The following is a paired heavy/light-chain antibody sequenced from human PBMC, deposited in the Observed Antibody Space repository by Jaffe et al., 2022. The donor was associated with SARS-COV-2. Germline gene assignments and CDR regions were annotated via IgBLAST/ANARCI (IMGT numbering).Light chain of an antibody. V-gene: IGKV3-11*01. CDR3: QQRGDWPPLLT. J-gene: IGKJ4*01. Sequence: EIVLTQSPATLSLSPGNTAVLSCRASQRIAGFLTWYQQIPGRAPRLLIFDTSNRASGVPARFSGSGSGTDFTLTISSLEPEDFAVYYCQQRGDWPPLLTFGGGTKVE. CDR2: DTS. CDR1: QRIAGF.
Heavy chain of an antibody. CDR2: IYYSGTS. CDR3: ARSEGGGSPRFDS. J-gene: IGHJ4*02. V-gene: IGHV4-31*03. D-gene: IGHD2-15*01. Sequence: QLQLQESGPGLVRPSQILSLTCTVSGGSFRNGGYYWTWVRQAPGKGLEWIGYIYYSGTSYYNPSLRSRVVISGDTSKNQFSLEVNSVTAADTAVYYCARSEGGGSPRFDSWGQGILVTVSS. CDR1: GGSFRNGGYY.